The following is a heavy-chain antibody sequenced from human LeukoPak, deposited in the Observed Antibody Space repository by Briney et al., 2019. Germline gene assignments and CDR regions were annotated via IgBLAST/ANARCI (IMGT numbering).Heavy chain of an antibody. Sequence: AGSLRLSCAASGFTFSSYAMSWVRQAPGKGLEWVSGISGDSVSIDYADSVKGRFTMSRDNSKNTLYLQMNSLRAEDTAVYYCAKRAVAGTGRAFDYWGQGTLVTVSS. V-gene: IGHV3-23*01. D-gene: IGHD6-19*01. CDR1: GFTFSSYA. CDR2: ISGDSVSI. J-gene: IGHJ4*02. CDR3: AKRAVAGTGRAFDY.